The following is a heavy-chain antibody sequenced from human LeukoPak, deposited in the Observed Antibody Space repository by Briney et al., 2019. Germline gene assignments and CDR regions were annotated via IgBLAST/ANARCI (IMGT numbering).Heavy chain of an antibody. CDR3: AREKGSSSSWEGSFDY. CDR1: GFTFSSYE. CDR2: ISSSSSTI. Sequence: GGSLRLSCAASGFTFSSYEMNWVRQAPGKGLEWVSYISSSSSTIYYADSVKGRFTISRDNAKNSLYLQMNSLRAEDTAVYYCAREKGSSSSWEGSFDYWGQGTLVTVSS. V-gene: IGHV3-48*01. J-gene: IGHJ4*02. D-gene: IGHD6-13*01.